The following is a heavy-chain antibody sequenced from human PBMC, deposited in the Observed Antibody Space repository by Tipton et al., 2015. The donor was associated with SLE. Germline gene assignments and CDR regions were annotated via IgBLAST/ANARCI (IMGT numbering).Heavy chain of an antibody. J-gene: IGHJ4*02. CDR3: ARGREVELHYFDY. CDR1: GYTFTGYY. V-gene: IGHV1-2*02. Sequence: QPGAEVKKPGASVKVSCKASGYTFTGYYMHWVRQAPGQGLEWMGRINPNTGGTNYAQKFQGRVTMPRDTSISTAYMELSRLRSDDTAVYYCARGREVELHYFDYWGQGTLVTVSS. D-gene: IGHD1-26*01. CDR2: INPNTGGT.